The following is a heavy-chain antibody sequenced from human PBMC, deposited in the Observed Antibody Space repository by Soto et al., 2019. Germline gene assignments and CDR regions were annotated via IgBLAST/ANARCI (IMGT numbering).Heavy chain of an antibody. J-gene: IGHJ4*02. D-gene: IGHD3-22*01. CDR1: GFTFSSYA. V-gene: IGHV3-23*01. CDR2: ISGSGGST. CDR3: AKDAGDPMIVVVIGYFDY. Sequence: PGGSLRLSCAASGFTFSSYAMSWVRQAPGKGLEWVSAISGSGGSTYYADSVKGRFTISRDNSKNTLYLQMNSLRAEDTAVYYCAKDAGDPMIVVVIGYFDYWGQGTLVTVSS.